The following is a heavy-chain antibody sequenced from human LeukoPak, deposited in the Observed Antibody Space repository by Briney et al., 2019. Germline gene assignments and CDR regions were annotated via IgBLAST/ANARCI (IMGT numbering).Heavy chain of an antibody. J-gene: IGHJ3*02. V-gene: IGHV4-61*02. D-gene: IGHD2-2*01. CDR3: ARGGSMDYAFDI. Sequence: SQTLSLTCTVSGGSISSGSYYWSWIRQPAGKGLEWIGRIYTSGSTSYNPSLKSRVTISVDTSKNQFSLKLSSVTAADTAVYYCARGGSMDYAFDIWGQGTMVTVSS. CDR2: IYTSGST. CDR1: GGSISSGSYY.